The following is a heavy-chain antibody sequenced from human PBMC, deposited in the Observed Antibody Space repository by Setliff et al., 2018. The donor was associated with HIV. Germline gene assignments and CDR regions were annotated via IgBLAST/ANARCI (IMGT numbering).Heavy chain of an antibody. CDR3: VKSVGDFWNRGFDS. V-gene: IGHV3-64D*06. CDR1: GFSFSKYA. Sequence: GALKISCSASGFSFSKYAMHWVRQAPGKGLEYVSDISSNGFSTYYTESVKARSTVSRDNSKNTLYLQMNSLRPGDTAVYYCVKSVGDFWNRGFDSWGQGTQVTVSS. J-gene: IGHJ5*01. CDR2: ISSNGFST. D-gene: IGHD3-3*01.